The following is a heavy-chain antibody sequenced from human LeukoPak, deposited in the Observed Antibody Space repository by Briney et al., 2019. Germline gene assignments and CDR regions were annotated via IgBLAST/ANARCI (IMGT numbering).Heavy chain of an antibody. V-gene: IGHV3-23*01. J-gene: IGHJ4*02. CDR1: GFTFSSYA. Sequence: GGSLRLSCAASGFTFSSYAMSWVRQAPGKGLEWVSAISGSGGSTYYADSVKGRFTISRDNSKNTLHLQMNSLRAEDTAVYYCAKASYVPYYYDSSGYFDYWGQGTLVTVSS. CDR3: AKASYVPYYYDSSGYFDY. CDR2: ISGSGGST. D-gene: IGHD3-22*01.